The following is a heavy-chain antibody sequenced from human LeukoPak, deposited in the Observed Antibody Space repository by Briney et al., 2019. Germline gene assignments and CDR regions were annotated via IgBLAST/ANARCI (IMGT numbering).Heavy chain of an antibody. CDR1: GFTFSNYA. J-gene: IGHJ4*02. V-gene: IGHV3-23*01. Sequence: PGGSLRLSCAASGFTFSNYAMSWVRQAPGKGLEWVSAISGSGDTTYYADSLKGRFPISRDNSKNTLYLQMNSLTAEDTAVYYCAKDLHCSSTSCYTGIFDYWGQGTPVTVSS. D-gene: IGHD2-2*02. CDR3: AKDLHCSSTSCYTGIFDY. CDR2: ISGSGDTT.